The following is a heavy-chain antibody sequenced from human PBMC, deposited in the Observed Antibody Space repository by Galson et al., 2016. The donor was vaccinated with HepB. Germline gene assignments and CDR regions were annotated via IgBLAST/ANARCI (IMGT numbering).Heavy chain of an antibody. Sequence: SLRLSCAASGFIFSSTRMHWVRQAPGRGLEWLARIRYDGSYTHYADSVKGRFTISRDNSQNTLYLQMNNLRADDTAVYYCARGASNYAYDTSDFDYWGQGILVIVSS. CDR1: GFIFSSTR. D-gene: IGHD4-11*01. V-gene: IGHV3-33*01. CDR3: ARGASNYAYDTSDFDY. J-gene: IGHJ4*02. CDR2: IRYDGSYT.